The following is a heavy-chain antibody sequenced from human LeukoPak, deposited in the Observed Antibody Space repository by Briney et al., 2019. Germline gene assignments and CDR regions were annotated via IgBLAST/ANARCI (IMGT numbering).Heavy chain of an antibody. D-gene: IGHD1-26*01. V-gene: IGHV1-2*02. Sequence: ASVKVSCKASGYTLNSHYMHWVRQAPGQGLEWMGWINPNSGGTNYAQKFQGRVTMTRDTSISTAYMELSRLRSDDTAVYYCARSGEWELLLPLPDYWGQGTLVTVSS. CDR2: INPNSGGT. J-gene: IGHJ4*02. CDR3: ARSGEWELLLPLPDY. CDR1: GYTLNSHY.